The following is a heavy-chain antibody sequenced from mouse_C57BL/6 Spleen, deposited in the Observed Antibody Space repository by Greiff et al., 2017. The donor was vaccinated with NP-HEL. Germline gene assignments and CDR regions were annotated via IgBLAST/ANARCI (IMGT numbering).Heavy chain of an antibody. J-gene: IGHJ3*01. D-gene: IGHD3-2*02. Sequence: QVQLKQSGPELVKPGASVKISCKASGYAFSSSWMNWVKQRPGKGLEWIGRIYPGDGDTNYNGTFKGKATLTADKSSSTAYMQLSSLTSEDSAVYFCAREGVGSGSSWFAYWGQGTLVTVSA. CDR3: AREGVGSGSSWFAY. V-gene: IGHV1-82*01. CDR1: GYAFSSSW. CDR2: IYPGDGDT.